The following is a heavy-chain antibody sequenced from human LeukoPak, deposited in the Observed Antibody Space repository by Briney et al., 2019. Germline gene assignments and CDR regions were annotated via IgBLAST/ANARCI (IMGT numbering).Heavy chain of an antibody. J-gene: IGHJ3*02. D-gene: IGHD3-22*01. CDR2: IKQDGSEK. CDR3: ARDRYYDSSGYIVDAFDI. CDR1: GFTFSSYW. Sequence: GGSLRLSCAASGFTFSSYWMSWVRQAPGKGLEWVANIKQDGSEKYYVDSVKARFTISRDNAKNSLYLQMNSLRAEDTAVYYCARDRYYDSSGYIVDAFDIWGQGTMVTVSS. V-gene: IGHV3-7*01.